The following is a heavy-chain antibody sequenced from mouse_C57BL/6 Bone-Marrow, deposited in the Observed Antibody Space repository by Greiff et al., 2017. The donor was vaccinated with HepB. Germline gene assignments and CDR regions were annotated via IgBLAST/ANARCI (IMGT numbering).Heavy chain of an antibody. CDR3: ARRDYDEGYAMDY. D-gene: IGHD2-4*01. V-gene: IGHV1-26*01. CDR2: INPNNCGT. CDR1: GYTFTDYY. J-gene: IGHJ4*01. Sequence: EVQLQQSGPELVKPGASVKISCKASGYTFTDYYMNWVKQSHGKSLEWIGDINPNNCGTSYNQKFKGKATLTVDKSSSTAYMELRSLTSEDSAVYYCARRDYDEGYAMDYWGQGTSVTVSS.